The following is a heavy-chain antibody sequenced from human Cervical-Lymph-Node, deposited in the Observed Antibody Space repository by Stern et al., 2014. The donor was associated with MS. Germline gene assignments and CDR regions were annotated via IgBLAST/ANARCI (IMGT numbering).Heavy chain of an antibody. CDR3: ASRCSSANCPFDH. D-gene: IGHD2-2*01. J-gene: IGHJ4*02. Sequence: VQLEESGAEVKKPGSSVKVSCKASGGTFSRYPISWVRQAPGQGLEWMGGIIPIYGTPNYAQKFQGRVTISADESTTTAYMELSSLRSEDTAVYYCASRCSSANCPFDHWGQGTLVTVSS. CDR1: GGTFSRYP. CDR2: IIPIYGTP. V-gene: IGHV1-69*01.